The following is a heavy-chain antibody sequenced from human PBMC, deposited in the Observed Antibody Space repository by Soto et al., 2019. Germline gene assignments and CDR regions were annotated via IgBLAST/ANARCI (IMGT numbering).Heavy chain of an antibody. CDR3: ARGFLTLDFPMVRGVIITANYGMDV. CDR1: GDSVSSNSAA. Sequence: SQTLSLTCAISGDSVSSNSAAWNWIRQSPSRGLEWLGRTYYRSKWYNDYAVSVKSRITINPDTSKNQFSLQLNSVTPEDTAVYYCARGFLTLDFPMVRGVIITANYGMDVWGQGTTVTVSS. D-gene: IGHD3-10*01. J-gene: IGHJ6*02. CDR2: TYYRSKWYN. V-gene: IGHV6-1*01.